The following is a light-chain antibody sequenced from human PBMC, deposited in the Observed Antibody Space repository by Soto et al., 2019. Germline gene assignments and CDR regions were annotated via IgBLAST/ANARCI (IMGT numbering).Light chain of an antibody. V-gene: IGKV3-20*01. CDR1: QSLSSKS. J-gene: IGKJ2*01. CDR2: DTS. Sequence: EIVLTQSPGTLSLSPGERATLSCRASQSLSSKSLAWYQQKSGQPPRLLVYDTSNRATGIPDRFSGSGSGTDFTLTISRLEPEDFAVYYCQRYSSSRYTIGQGTKLEIK. CDR3: QRYSSSRYT.